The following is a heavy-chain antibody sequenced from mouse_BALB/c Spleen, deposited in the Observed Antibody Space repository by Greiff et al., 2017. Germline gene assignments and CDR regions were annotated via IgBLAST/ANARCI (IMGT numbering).Heavy chain of an antibody. Sequence: VQLQQSGAELAKPGASVKMSCKASGYTFTSYWMHWVKQRPGQGLEWIGYINPSTGYTEYNQKFKDKATLTADKSSSTAYMQLSSLTSEDSAVYYCARYYGYYAMDDWGQGTSVTVSS. CDR2: INPSTGYT. V-gene: IGHV1-7*01. J-gene: IGHJ4*01. D-gene: IGHD1-2*01. CDR3: ARYYGYYAMDD. CDR1: GYTFTSYW.